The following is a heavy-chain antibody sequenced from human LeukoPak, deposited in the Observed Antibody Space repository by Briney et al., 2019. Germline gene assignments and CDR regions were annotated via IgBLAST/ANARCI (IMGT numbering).Heavy chain of an antibody. CDR1: GGSISSSSYY. D-gene: IGHD3-22*01. CDR2: IYYSGST. CDR3: ARLREYYYDSSGYHYYFGY. J-gene: IGHJ4*02. Sequence: SETLSLTCTVSGGSISSSSYYWGWIRQPPGKGLEWIGSIYYSGSTYYNPSLKSRVTISVDTSKNQFSLKLSSVTAADTAVYYCARLREYYYDSSGYHYYFGYWGQGTLVTVSS. V-gene: IGHV4-39*01.